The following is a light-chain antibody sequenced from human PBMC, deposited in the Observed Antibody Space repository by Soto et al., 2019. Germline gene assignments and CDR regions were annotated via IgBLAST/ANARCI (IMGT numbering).Light chain of an antibody. V-gene: IGLV8-61*01. Sequence: QTVVTQEPSFSVSPGGTVTLTCGLTSGSVSTSYYPSWYQQTPGQAPRTLMYSTNTRSSGVPNRFSGSILGNKAALSITGAKADDECDYYCVLYRGSGIGVFGGGTKLTVL. CDR2: STN. J-gene: IGLJ3*02. CDR3: VLYRGSGIGV. CDR1: SGSVSTSYY.